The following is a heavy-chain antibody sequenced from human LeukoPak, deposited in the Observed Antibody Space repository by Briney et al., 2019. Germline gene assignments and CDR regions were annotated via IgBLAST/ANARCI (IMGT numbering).Heavy chain of an antibody. V-gene: IGHV4-34*01. CDR3: ARHGLMHPSRNVYKSGWFLY. Sequence: SETLSLTCAVYGGSFSGYYWSWIRQPPGKGLKWIGEINHSGSTNYNPSLKGRVTISVDTSKNQFSLKVGSVTAADTSVYYCARHGLMHPSRNVYKSGWFLYWGQGTLVTVSP. D-gene: IGHD6-19*01. CDR2: INHSGST. CDR1: GGSFSGYY. J-gene: IGHJ4*02.